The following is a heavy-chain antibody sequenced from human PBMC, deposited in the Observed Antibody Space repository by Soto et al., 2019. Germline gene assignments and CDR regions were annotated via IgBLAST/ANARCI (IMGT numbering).Heavy chain of an antibody. CDR2: IWYDGSNE. V-gene: IGHV3-33*01. D-gene: IGHD6-19*01. CDR1: GFTFSTYG. Sequence: QVQLVESGGGVVQPGRSLRLSCAASGFTFSTYGMHWVRQAPGKGLEWVAVIWYDGSNEYYVDSVKGRFTISRDNSKNTLFLQMNRLRAEDTAVYYCAREEDSSGTGYLKHWGQGTLVTVSS. CDR3: AREEDSSGTGYLKH. J-gene: IGHJ1*01.